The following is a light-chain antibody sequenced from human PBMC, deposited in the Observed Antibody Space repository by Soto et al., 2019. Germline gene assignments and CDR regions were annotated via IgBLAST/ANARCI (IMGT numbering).Light chain of an antibody. Sequence: DIVLTQSPDSLAVSLGERATINCKFSQSVLYSSNHQNYLAWYQQKPGQPPQLLIYWASTRASGVPVRFSGSRSGRDFALTFSSLQAVYLAVYYLQQYYATPPPFGGGTKVEIK. CDR3: QQYYATPPP. CDR1: QSVLYSSNHQNY. J-gene: IGKJ4*01. CDR2: WAS. V-gene: IGKV4-1*01.